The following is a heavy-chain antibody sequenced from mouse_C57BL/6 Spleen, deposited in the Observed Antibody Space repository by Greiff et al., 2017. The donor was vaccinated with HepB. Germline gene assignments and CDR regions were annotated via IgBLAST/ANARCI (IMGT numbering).Heavy chain of an antibody. Sequence: QVQLQQSGPGLVQPSQSLSITCTVSGFSLTSYGVHWVRQSPGKGLEWLGVIWSGGSTDYNAAFISRLSISKDNSKSQVFFKMNSLQADDTAIYYCARNRLGGYFDYWGQGTTLTVSS. CDR1: GFSLTSYG. V-gene: IGHV2-2*01. CDR3: ARNRLGGYFDY. J-gene: IGHJ2*01. CDR2: IWSGGST.